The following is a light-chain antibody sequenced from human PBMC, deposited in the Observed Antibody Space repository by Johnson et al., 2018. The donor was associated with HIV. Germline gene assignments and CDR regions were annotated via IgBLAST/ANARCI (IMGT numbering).Light chain of an antibody. CDR2: DNN. Sequence: QSVLTQPPSVSAAPGQKVTISCSGSSPNIGNNYVSWYQQLPGTAPKLLIYDNNKRPSGIPDRSSGSKSGTSATLGITGLQTGDEAVYYCGTWDSSLSAGVFGTGAKVTVL. V-gene: IGLV1-51*01. CDR1: SPNIGNNY. CDR3: GTWDSSLSAGV. J-gene: IGLJ1*01.